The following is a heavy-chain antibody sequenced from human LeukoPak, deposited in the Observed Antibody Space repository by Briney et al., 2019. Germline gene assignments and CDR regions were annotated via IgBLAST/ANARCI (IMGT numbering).Heavy chain of an antibody. D-gene: IGHD3-9*01. CDR2: IYYSGST. CDR3: ARDKGGYFDWPTSYYGMDV. CDR1: GGSISSGGYY. V-gene: IGHV4-31*03. J-gene: IGHJ6*02. Sequence: PSETLSLTCTVSGGSISSGGYYWSWIRQHPVKGLEWIGYIYYSGSTYYNPSLKSRVTIPVDTSKNQFSLKLSSVTAADTAVYYCARDKGGYFDWPTSYYGMDVWGQGTTVTVSS.